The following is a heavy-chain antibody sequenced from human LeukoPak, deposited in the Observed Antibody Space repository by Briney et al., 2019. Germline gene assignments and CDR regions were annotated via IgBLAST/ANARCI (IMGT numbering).Heavy chain of an antibody. J-gene: IGHJ4*02. D-gene: IGHD6-19*01. CDR2: IYYTGAT. CDR3: AKYGNSGWVIDN. Sequence: SETVSLTCTVSGGSIGNNYWTWIRQPPGKGLEYIGYIYYTGATNYNPSLKSRVTISVDTSKSQFSLKLSSVTAADTAVYFCAKYGNSGWVIDNWGQGALVTVSS. CDR1: GGSIGNNY. V-gene: IGHV4-59*08.